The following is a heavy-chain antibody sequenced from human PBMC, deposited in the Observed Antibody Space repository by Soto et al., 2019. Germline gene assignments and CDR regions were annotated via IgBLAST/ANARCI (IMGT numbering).Heavy chain of an antibody. CDR1: GFTFSNAW. CDR2: IKSKTDGGTT. Sequence: GGSLRLSCAASGFTFSNAWMSWVRQAPGKGLEWVGRIKSKTDGGTTDYAAPVKGRFTISRDDSKNTLYLQMNSRKTEDTAVYYCTTDSSLSSLGGFDYWGQGTLVTVSS. D-gene: IGHD6-13*01. J-gene: IGHJ4*02. V-gene: IGHV3-15*01. CDR3: TTDSSLSSLGGFDY.